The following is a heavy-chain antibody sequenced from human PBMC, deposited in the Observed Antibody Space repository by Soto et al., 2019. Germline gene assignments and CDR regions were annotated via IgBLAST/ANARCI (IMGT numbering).Heavy chain of an antibody. V-gene: IGHV1-69*04. D-gene: IGHD6-19*01. J-gene: IGHJ4*02. CDR1: GGTFSSYT. CDR3: ARDPLRYSSGWYGFDY. CDR2: IIPILGIA. Sequence: GASVKVSCKASGGTFSSYTISWVRQAPGQGLEWMGRIIPILGIANYAQKFQGRVTITADKSTSTAYMELSSLRSEDTAVYYCARDPLRYSSGWYGFDYWGQGTLVTVSS.